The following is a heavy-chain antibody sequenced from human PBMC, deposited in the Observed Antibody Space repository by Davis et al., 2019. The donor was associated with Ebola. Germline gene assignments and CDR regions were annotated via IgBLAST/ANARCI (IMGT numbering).Heavy chain of an antibody. D-gene: IGHD1-1*01. CDR3: ARDSSHVPGRGPLDY. CDR2: IYHSGNT. Sequence: PSETLSLTCTVSGYSISSGYYWGWIRQPPGKGLEWIGNIYHSGNTCYNPSLKSRVTISVDTSKNQFSLKLSSVTAADTAVYYCARDSSHVPGRGPLDYWGQGTLVTVSS. J-gene: IGHJ4*02. CDR1: GYSISSGYY. V-gene: IGHV4-38-2*02.